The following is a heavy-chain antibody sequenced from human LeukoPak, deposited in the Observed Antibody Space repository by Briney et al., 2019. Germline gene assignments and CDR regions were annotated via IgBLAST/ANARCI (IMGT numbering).Heavy chain of an antibody. D-gene: IGHD3-16*01. CDR2: ISASGGST. CDR1: GFTFNSYA. Sequence: GGSLRLSCAASGFTFNSYAMSWVRQAPGKGLEWVSIISASGGSTYYADSVKGRFTISRDDSKNTLYLQMNSLRAEDTAVYYCATQGGNFDYWGQGTLVTVSS. J-gene: IGHJ4*02. CDR3: ATQGGNFDY. V-gene: IGHV3-23*01.